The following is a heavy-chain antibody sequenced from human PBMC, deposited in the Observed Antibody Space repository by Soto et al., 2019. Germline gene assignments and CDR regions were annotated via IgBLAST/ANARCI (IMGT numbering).Heavy chain of an antibody. V-gene: IGHV4-39*01. J-gene: IGHJ4*02. CDR2: IYSGGST. CDR3: VRRFLWAAYRGSIEY. CDR1: GGNISSNGYY. D-gene: IGHD3-16*02. Sequence: QLQLQESGPGLVKPSETLSLTCTVSGGNISSNGYYWGWIRQPPGKGLEWIGGIYSGGSTYYNPCFKSRVTGSVDTSNNQLALKLNSVTAAHTAVYYWVRRFLWAAYRGSIEYWGQGTLVTVPS.